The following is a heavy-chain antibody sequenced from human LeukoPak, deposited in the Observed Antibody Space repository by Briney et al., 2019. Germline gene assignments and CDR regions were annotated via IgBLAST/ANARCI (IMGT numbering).Heavy chain of an antibody. J-gene: IGHJ4*02. V-gene: IGHV4-34*01. CDR3: ARGRHAGGIAAAGTRYYFDY. D-gene: IGHD6-13*01. Sequence: SETLSLTCAVYGGSFSGYYWSWIRQPPGKGLEWIGEINHSGSTNYNPSLKSRVTISVDTSKNQFSLKLSSVTAADTAVYYCARGRHAGGIAAAGTRYYFDYWGQGTLSPSPQ. CDR2: INHSGST. CDR1: GGSFSGYY.